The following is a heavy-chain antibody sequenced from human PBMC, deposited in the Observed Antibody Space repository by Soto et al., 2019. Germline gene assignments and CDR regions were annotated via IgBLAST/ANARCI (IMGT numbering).Heavy chain of an antibody. D-gene: IGHD2-21*02. CDR3: ARDWPDTYCGGDSPLGYYYHGMDG. CDR1: GFTFNTYY. Sequence: QVQLVQSGAELKKPGASVSLSCKASGFTFNTYYINWVRQSPGEGLQWMGIINPSNGFTSYAQKFPDRVTMTADTSTKTVYMELRSLSSEDTAVYFCARDWPDTYCGGDSPLGYYYHGMDGWGQGTAVTVSS. J-gene: IGHJ6*02. CDR2: INPSNGFT. V-gene: IGHV1-46*02.